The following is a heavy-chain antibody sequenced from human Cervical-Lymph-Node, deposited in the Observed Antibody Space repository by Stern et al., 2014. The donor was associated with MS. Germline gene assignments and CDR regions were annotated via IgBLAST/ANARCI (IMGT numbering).Heavy chain of an antibody. J-gene: IGHJ6*02. CDR1: GGTFSSYG. CDR2: IIPIFGTT. CDR3: ARDHCLHCSGGSCCGMDV. D-gene: IGHD2-15*01. Sequence: QVQLGQSGAEVKKPGSSVKVSCKAPGGTFSSYGISWVRQAPGQGLEWMGGIIPIFGTTNYAQKFQGRVTIIADESTTTVYMELSSLRSEDTAVYYCARDHCLHCSGGSCCGMDVWGQGTTVTVSS. V-gene: IGHV1-69*01.